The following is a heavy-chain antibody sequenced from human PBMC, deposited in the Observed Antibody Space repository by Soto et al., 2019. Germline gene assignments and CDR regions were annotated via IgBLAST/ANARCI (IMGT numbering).Heavy chain of an antibody. J-gene: IGHJ5*02. D-gene: IGHD2-2*01. Sequence: EVQLVESGGGLVKPGGSLRLSCAASGFSFNNYGMNWVRQAPGKGLEWVSSISSSSSYISYADSVKGRFTISRDNAKHSVYLQMGSLRPEDTAVYYCARSDCTSTTCYVVWFDPWGQGTLVTVSS. CDR2: ISSSSSYI. CDR1: GFSFNNYG. V-gene: IGHV3-21*01. CDR3: ARSDCTSTTCYVVWFDP.